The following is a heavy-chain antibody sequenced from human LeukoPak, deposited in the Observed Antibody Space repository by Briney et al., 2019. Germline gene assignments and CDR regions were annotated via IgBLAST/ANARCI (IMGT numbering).Heavy chain of an antibody. CDR2: IKQDGSEK. CDR3: ARDQGSGYDRDYYYYGMDV. D-gene: IGHD5-12*01. CDR1: GFTFSSYW. V-gene: IGHV3-7*03. Sequence: GGSPRLSCAASGFTFSSYWMSWVRQAPGKGLEWVANIKQDGSEKYYVDSVKGRFTISRDNAKNSLYLQMNSLRAEDTAVYYCARDQGSGYDRDYYYYGMDVWGKGTTVTVSS. J-gene: IGHJ6*04.